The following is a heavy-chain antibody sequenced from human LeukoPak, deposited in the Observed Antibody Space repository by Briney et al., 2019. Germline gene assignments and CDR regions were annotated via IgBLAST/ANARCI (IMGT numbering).Heavy chain of an antibody. V-gene: IGHV3-21*01. CDR3: ARSGRSSLYYYYYMDV. CDR2: ISSSSSYI. D-gene: IGHD6-6*01. Sequence: GGSLRLSCAASGFTFDDYAMHWVRQAPGKGLEWVSSISSSSSYIYYADSVKGRFTISRDNAKNSLYLQMNSLRAEDTAVYYCARSGRSSLYYYYYMDVWGKGTTVTVSS. CDR1: GFTFDDYA. J-gene: IGHJ6*03.